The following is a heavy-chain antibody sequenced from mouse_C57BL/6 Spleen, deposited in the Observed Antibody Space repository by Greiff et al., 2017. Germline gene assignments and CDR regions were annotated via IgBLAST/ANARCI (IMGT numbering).Heavy chain of an antibody. V-gene: IGHV1-82*01. Sequence: VQLQQSGPELVKPGASVTISCKASGYAFSSSWMNWVKQRPGKGLEWIGRIYPGDGDTNYNGMFKGKATLTADKSSSTAYMQLSSLTSEDSAVYFCARRDDGYAMDYWGQGTSVTVSS. CDR2: IYPGDGDT. J-gene: IGHJ4*01. CDR1: GYAFSSSW. D-gene: IGHD2-12*01. CDR3: ARRDDGYAMDY.